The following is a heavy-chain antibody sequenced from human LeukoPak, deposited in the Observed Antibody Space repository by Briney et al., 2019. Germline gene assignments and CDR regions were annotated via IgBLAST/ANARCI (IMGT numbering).Heavy chain of an antibody. CDR1: GFTFSSYD. CDR2: IGTAGDT. J-gene: IGHJ4*02. D-gene: IGHD3-16*01. CDR3: ARSPSAGGEFDY. V-gene: IGHV3-13*04. Sequence: PGGSLRLSCAASGFTFSSYDMHWVRQATGKGLEWVSAIGTAGDTYYPGSVKGRFTISRENAMNSLYLQMNSLRAGDTAVYYCARSPSAGGEFDYWGQGTLVTVSS.